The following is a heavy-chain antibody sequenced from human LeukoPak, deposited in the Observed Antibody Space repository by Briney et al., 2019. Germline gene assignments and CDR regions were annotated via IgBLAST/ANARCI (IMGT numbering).Heavy chain of an antibody. Sequence: ASVKVSCKASGYTFTSYYMHWVRQAPGQGLEWMGIINPSGCSTSYAQKFQGRVTMTRDMSTSTVYMELSSLRSEDTAVYYCARASRALEDHSITIFTLDYWGQGTLVTVSS. CDR1: GYTFTSYY. V-gene: IGHV1-46*01. CDR2: INPSGCST. D-gene: IGHD3-3*01. CDR3: ARASRALEDHSITIFTLDY. J-gene: IGHJ4*02.